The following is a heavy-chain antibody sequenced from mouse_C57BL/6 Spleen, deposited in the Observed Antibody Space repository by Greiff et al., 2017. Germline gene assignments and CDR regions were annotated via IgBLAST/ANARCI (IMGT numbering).Heavy chain of an antibody. V-gene: IGHV1-59*01. CDR3: ARRGDYLYYAMDD. CDR1: GYTFTSYW. CDR2: IDPSDSYT. Sequence: QVQLQQSGAELVRPGTSVKLSCKASGYTFTSYWMHWVKQRPGQGLEWIGVIDPSDSYTNYNQKFKGKATLTVDTSSSTAYMQLSSLTSEDSAVYYCARRGDYLYYAMDDWGQGTSVTVSS. J-gene: IGHJ4*01. D-gene: IGHD2-4*01.